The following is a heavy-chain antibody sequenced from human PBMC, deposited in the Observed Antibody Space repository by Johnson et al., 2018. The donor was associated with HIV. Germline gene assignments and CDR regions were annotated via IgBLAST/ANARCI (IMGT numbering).Heavy chain of an antibody. J-gene: IGHJ3*02. V-gene: IGHV3-33*06. CDR1: GFTFSSYG. CDR2: IWYDGSNK. Sequence: VQLVESGGGVVQPGRSLRLSCAASGFTFSSYGMHWVRQAPGKGLEWVAVIWYDGSNKYYADSVKGRFTISRDNSKNTLYLQMNSLRAEDTAVYYCAKDATLQDGTGAFDIWGQGTMVTVSS. CDR3: AKDATLQDGTGAFDI. D-gene: IGHD1-1*01.